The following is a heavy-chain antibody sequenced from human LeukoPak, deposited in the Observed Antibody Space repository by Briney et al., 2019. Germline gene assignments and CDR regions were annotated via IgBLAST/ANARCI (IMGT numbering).Heavy chain of an antibody. CDR1: GGSISSGGYY. Sequence: SETLSLTCTVSGGSISSGGYYWSWIRQHPGKGLEWIGEINHSGSTNYNPSLKSRVTISVDTSKNQFSLKLSSVTAADTAVYYCARRYNWNYGRSLFDYWGQGTLVTVSS. CDR3: ARRYNWNYGRSLFDY. D-gene: IGHD1-7*01. CDR2: INHSGST. V-gene: IGHV4-39*07. J-gene: IGHJ4*02.